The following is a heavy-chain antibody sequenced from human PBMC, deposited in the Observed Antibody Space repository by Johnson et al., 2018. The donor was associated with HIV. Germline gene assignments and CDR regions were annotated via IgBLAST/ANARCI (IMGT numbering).Heavy chain of an antibody. D-gene: IGHD5-12*01. J-gene: IGHJ3*02. CDR2: ISYDGSEK. V-gene: IGHV3-30*04. Sequence: QVQLVESGGGVVQPGRSLRLSCAASGFTFSSYAMHWFRQAPGKGLEWVAVISYDGSEKYYADSVKGRFTISRDSSKNTLYLQVNSLRAEDTAVFYCARDAKVGYGGAFDIWGHGTMVTVSS. CDR3: ARDAKVGYGGAFDI. CDR1: GFTFSSYA.